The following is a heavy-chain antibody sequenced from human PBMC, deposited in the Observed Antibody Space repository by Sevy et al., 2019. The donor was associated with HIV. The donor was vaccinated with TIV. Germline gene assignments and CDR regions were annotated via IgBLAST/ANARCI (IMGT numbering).Heavy chain of an antibody. CDR1: GFTFSNAW. Sequence: GGSLRLSCAASGFTFSNAWMSWVRQAPGKGLEWVGRIKSKTDGGTTDYAAPVKGRFSISREDSKNTLNLQMNSLKTEDIDVYYCTTDLGYCSGGSCYSNLGVDYWGQGTLVTVSS. J-gene: IGHJ4*02. CDR3: TTDLGYCSGGSCYSNLGVDY. V-gene: IGHV3-15*01. D-gene: IGHD2-15*01. CDR2: IKSKTDGGTT.